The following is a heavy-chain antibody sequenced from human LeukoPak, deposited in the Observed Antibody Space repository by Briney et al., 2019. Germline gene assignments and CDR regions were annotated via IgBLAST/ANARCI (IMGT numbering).Heavy chain of an antibody. Sequence: ASVKVSCNASVGTFSSYAISWVRQAPGQGLEWMGGIIPNFGTANYAQKFQGRVTITADESTSTAYMELSSLRSEDTAVYYCARDLRTTVTRVQDNCFDPWGQGTLVTVSS. CDR1: VGTFSSYA. V-gene: IGHV1-69*01. J-gene: IGHJ5*02. CDR3: ARDLRTTVTRVQDNCFDP. CDR2: IIPNFGTA. D-gene: IGHD4-17*01.